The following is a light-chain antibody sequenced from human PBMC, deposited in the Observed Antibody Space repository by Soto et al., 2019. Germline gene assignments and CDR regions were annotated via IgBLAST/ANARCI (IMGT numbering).Light chain of an antibody. CDR3: QQYYSTPVT. CDR2: WAS. J-gene: IGKJ1*01. CDR1: QSLLH. Sequence: DIVMTQSPDSLAVSLGERATINCKSSQSLLHLAWYQQKPGQPPKLLIYWASTRESGVPDRFSGSGSWTDFTLTISSLQAEDLAVYYCQQYYSTPVTFGQGTKVEIK. V-gene: IGKV4-1*01.